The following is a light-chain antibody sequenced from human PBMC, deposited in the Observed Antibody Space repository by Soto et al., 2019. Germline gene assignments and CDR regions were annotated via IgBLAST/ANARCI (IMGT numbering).Light chain of an antibody. CDR2: EVT. J-gene: IGLJ1*01. CDR1: SSDVGGYNL. Sequence: SALTQPASVSGSPGQSITISCTGTSSDVGGYNLVSWYQQYPGKAPKLIIYEVTKRPSGVSSRFSGSQSGNTASLTISGLQAEDEADYYCCSFAGASTLYVFGTGTKVTVL. CDR3: CSFAGASTLYV. V-gene: IGLV2-23*02.